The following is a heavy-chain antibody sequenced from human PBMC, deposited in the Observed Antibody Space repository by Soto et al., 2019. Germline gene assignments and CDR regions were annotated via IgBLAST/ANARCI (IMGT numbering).Heavy chain of an antibody. CDR2: IYRTGST. V-gene: IGHV4-4*02. J-gene: IGHJ4*02. CDR3: AGRDPGTSVDY. CDR1: GGSFTSNNW. Sequence: SETLSLTCAVSGGSFTSNNWWTWVRQPPGQGLEWIGEIYRTGSTNYNPSLKSRVTISLDKSENKFSLKVTSLTAADTAVYYCAGRDPGTSVDYWGQGTLVTVSS. D-gene: IGHD1-7*01.